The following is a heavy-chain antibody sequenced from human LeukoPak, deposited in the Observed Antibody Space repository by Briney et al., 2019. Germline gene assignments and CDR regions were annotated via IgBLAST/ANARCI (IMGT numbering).Heavy chain of an antibody. J-gene: IGHJ3*02. CDR1: GYTLTELS. Sequence: ASVKVSCKVSGYTLTELSMHWVRQAPGKGLEWMGGFDPEDGETIYAQKFQGRVTMTEDTSTDTAYMELSSLRSEDTAVYYCTTAVLNYDSSGYSDAFDIWGQGTMVTVSS. D-gene: IGHD3-22*01. CDR3: TTAVLNYDSSGYSDAFDI. V-gene: IGHV1-24*01. CDR2: FDPEDGET.